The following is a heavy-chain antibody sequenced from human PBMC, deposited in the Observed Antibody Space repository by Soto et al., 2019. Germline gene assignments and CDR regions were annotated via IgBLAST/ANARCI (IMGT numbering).Heavy chain of an antibody. CDR1: GGSISSSSYY. CDR2: IYYSGST. CDR3: ARKSSGLYYFDY. V-gene: IGHV4-39*01. Sequence: SETLSLTCTVSGGSISSSSYYWGWIRQPPGKGLEWIGSIYYSGSTYYNPSLKSRVTISVDTSKNQFSLKLSSVTAADTAVYDCARKSSGLYYFDYWGQGTLVTVS. D-gene: IGHD6-19*01. J-gene: IGHJ4*02.